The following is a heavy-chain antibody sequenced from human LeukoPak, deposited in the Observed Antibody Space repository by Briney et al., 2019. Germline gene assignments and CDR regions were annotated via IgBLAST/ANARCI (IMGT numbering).Heavy chain of an antibody. D-gene: IGHD6-13*01. Sequence: PGGSLRRSCAASGFTGSTNYMSWVRQAPGKGLEWVSLIYSGGSTYHADSVKGRFTLSRDNSKNTLYLQMNSLRTEETAVYYCARGSGNIAAAGSFDYWGQGTLVTVSS. CDR2: IYSGGST. J-gene: IGHJ4*02. CDR3: ARGSGNIAAAGSFDY. V-gene: IGHV3-66*02. CDR1: GFTGSTNY.